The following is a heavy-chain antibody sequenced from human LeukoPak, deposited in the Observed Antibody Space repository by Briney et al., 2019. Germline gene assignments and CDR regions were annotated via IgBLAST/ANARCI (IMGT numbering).Heavy chain of an antibody. CDR3: ARMCSGGSCYQY. Sequence: GGSLRLSCAASGFTFSSYAMSWVRQAPGKGLEWVSAISGSGGSTYYADSVKGRFTISRDNAKNSLYLQMNSLRAEDTAVYYCARMCSGGSCYQYWGQGTLVTVSS. CDR1: GFTFSSYA. D-gene: IGHD2-15*01. J-gene: IGHJ4*02. CDR2: ISGSGGST. V-gene: IGHV3-23*01.